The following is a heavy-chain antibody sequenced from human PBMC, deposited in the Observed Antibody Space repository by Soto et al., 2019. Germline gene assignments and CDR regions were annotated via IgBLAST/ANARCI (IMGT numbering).Heavy chain of an antibody. J-gene: IGHJ4*02. D-gene: IGHD1-1*01. V-gene: IGHV3-15*07. Sequence: EVQLVESGGGLVKPGGSLRLSCAASGFTFSNAWMNWVRQAPGKGLEWVGRIKSKTDGGTTDYAAPVKGRFTISRDNSKNSLFLQMSSLRPDDTALYYCAKDNPTIAYWGQGTLVTVSS. CDR2: IKSKTDGGTT. CDR3: AKDNPTIAY. CDR1: GFTFSNAW.